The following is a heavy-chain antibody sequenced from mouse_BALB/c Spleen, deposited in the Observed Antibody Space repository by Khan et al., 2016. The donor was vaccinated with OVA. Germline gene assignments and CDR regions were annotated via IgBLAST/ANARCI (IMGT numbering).Heavy chain of an antibody. Sequence: VELVESGPGLVSPSQSLSITCTVSGFSLSRYNIHWVHKPPGKGLEWLGMIWGGGGTDYNSTLKSRLSISKDNSKSQVFLKMNSLQTDDTAMYYCARAYYRYDGYYAMDYWGQGTSVTVSS. CDR1: GFSLSRYN. J-gene: IGHJ4*01. V-gene: IGHV2-6-4*01. D-gene: IGHD2-14*01. CDR3: ARAYYRYDGYYAMDY. CDR2: IWGGGGT.